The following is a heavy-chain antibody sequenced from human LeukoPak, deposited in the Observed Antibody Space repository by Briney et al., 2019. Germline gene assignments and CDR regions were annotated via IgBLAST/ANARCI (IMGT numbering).Heavy chain of an antibody. CDR3: ARGPYTNGHYFDY. V-gene: IGHV3-7*04. J-gene: IGHJ4*02. CDR1: GFTFSSYW. CDR2: IKQDGSEK. D-gene: IGHD6-19*01. Sequence: GGSLRLSCAASGFTFSSYWMSWVRQAPGKGLEWVANIKQDGSEKYYVDSVKGRFTISRDNARNSLYLQMNSLRAEDTAVYYCARGPYTNGHYFDYWGQGTLVTVSS.